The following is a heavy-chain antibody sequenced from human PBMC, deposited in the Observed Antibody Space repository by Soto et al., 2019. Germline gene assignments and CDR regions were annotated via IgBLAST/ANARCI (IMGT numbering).Heavy chain of an antibody. CDR3: ARYCISTSFRKYHYNCMDV. J-gene: IGHJ6*02. V-gene: IGHV1-69*13. Sequence: SVKVSCKPSGGTFGSYAISWVRQAPGQGLEWMGGIIPFFGSPNYAQKFQGRVTITADESTSTAYMELTSLRSEDTAVYYCARYCISTSFRKYHYNCMDVWGQGTSVTVSS. CDR1: GGTFGSYA. CDR2: IIPFFGSP. D-gene: IGHD2-2*01.